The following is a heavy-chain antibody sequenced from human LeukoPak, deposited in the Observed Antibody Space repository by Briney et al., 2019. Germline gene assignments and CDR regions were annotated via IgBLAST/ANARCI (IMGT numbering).Heavy chain of an antibody. CDR1: GFVFNTYN. V-gene: IGHV3-21*01. CDR3: ARDVIGTVGTYYFDS. D-gene: IGHD6-13*01. J-gene: IGHJ4*02. CDR2: ISSGSSYI. Sequence: PGGSLRLSCSASGFVFNTYNMNWVRQAPGRGLEWVASISSGSSYIYYADSVQGRFTISRDNAKTSLSLQMNRLRVEDTATYYCARDVIGTVGTYYFDSWGQGTLVTVSS.